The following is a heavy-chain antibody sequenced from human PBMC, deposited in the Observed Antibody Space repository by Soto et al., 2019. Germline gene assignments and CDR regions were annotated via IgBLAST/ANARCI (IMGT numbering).Heavy chain of an antibody. D-gene: IGHD3-16*02. CDR3: ASALGDYVWGSYRYVGAFDI. CDR1: GYTFTSYA. CDR2: INAGNGNT. J-gene: IGHJ3*02. V-gene: IGHV1-3*01. Sequence: GASVKVSCKASGYTFTSYAMHWVRQAPGQRLEWMGWINAGNGNTKYSQKFQGRVTITRDTSASTAYMELSSLRSEDTAVYYCASALGDYVWGSYRYVGAFDIWGQGTMVTVSS.